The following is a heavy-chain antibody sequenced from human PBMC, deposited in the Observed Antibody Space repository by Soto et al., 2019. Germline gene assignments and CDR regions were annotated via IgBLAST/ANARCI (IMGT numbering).Heavy chain of an antibody. J-gene: IGHJ4*02. CDR1: GGSISSSSYY. V-gene: IGHV4-39*01. CDR3: ARHGRGLVTYGDYDGDFDY. D-gene: IGHD4-17*01. Sequence: QLQLQESGPGLVKPSETLSLTCTVSGGSISSSSYYWGWIRQPPGKGLEWIGSIYYSGSTYYNPSLKSRVPISVDTSKNQCSLKLSSVTAADTAVYYCARHGRGLVTYGDYDGDFDYWGQGTLVTVSS. CDR2: IYYSGST.